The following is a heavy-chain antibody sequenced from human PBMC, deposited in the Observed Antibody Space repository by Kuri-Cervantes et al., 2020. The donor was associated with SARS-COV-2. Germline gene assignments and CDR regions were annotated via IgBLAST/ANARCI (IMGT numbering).Heavy chain of an antibody. V-gene: IGHV3-49*04. Sequence: GGSLRLSCAASGFTFSSYAMSWVRQAPGKGLEWVGFIRSKAYGGTTEYAASVKGRFTISRDDSKSIAYLQMNSLKTEDTAVYYCTRVYSKSYYYCYMDVWGKGTTVTVSS. CDR1: GFTFSSYA. CDR3: TRVYSKSYYYCYMDV. CDR2: IRSKAYGGTT. D-gene: IGHD4-11*01. J-gene: IGHJ6*03.